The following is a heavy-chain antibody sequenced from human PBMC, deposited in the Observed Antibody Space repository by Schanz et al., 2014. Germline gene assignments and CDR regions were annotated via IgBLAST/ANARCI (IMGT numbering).Heavy chain of an antibody. CDR2: FTTTYT. D-gene: IGHD3-10*01. V-gene: IGHV3-11*03. J-gene: IGHJ4*02. CDR3: ARWFLIRGVILDS. CDR1: GFTFSDYY. Sequence: VQLLESGGGLVQPGGSLRLSCTASGFTFSDYYINWIRQAPGKGLEWLSYFTTTYTYYADSVKGRFTISRDNSRDTVYLQMNSLRADDTAMYYCARWFLIRGVILDSWGQGTLVTVSS.